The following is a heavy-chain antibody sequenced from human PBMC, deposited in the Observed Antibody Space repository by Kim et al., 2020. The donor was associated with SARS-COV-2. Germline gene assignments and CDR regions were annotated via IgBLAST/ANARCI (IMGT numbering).Heavy chain of an antibody. J-gene: IGHJ4*02. Sequence: GGSLRLSCAASGFTFSSYSMNWVRQAPGKGLEWVSSISSSSSYIYYADSVKGRFTISRDNAKNSLYLQMNSLRAEDTAVYYCARGRYCSSTSCYTPEAVAGTGDYWGQGTLVTVSS. CDR1: GFTFSSYS. CDR3: ARGRYCSSTSCYTPEAVAGTGDY. CDR2: ISSSSSYI. D-gene: IGHD2-2*02. V-gene: IGHV3-21*01.